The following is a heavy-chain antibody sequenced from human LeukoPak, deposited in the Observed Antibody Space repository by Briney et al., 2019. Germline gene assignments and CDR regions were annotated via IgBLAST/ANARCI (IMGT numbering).Heavy chain of an antibody. J-gene: IGHJ4*02. CDR1: GGTFSSYA. Sequence: GASVKVSCKASGGTFSSYAISWVRQAPGQGLEWMGGIIPIFGTANYAQKFQGRVTITADESTSTAYMELSSLRSEDTAVYYCARGGGSYYDSSGYYYPHYWGQGTLVTVSS. CDR3: ARGGGSYYDSSGYYYPHY. CDR2: IIPIFGTA. V-gene: IGHV1-69*13. D-gene: IGHD3-22*01.